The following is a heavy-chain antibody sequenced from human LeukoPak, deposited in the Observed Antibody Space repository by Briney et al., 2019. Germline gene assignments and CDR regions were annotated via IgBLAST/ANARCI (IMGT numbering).Heavy chain of an antibody. Sequence: PGGSLRLSCAASGFTFSSYAMSWVRQAPGKGLEWVSVISGSGGSTYYADSVKGRVTISRDNSQNTLFLQMNSLRAEDTAVYYCAKDRTHNGITGTIFDYWGQGTLVTVSS. V-gene: IGHV3-23*01. D-gene: IGHD1/OR15-1a*01. CDR2: ISGSGGST. J-gene: IGHJ4*02. CDR3: AKDRTHNGITGTIFDY. CDR1: GFTFSSYA.